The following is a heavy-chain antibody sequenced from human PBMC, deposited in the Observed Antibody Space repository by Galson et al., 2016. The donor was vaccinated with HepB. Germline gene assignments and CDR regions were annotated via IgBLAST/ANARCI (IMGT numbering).Heavy chain of an antibody. D-gene: IGHD3-10*01. J-gene: IGHJ4*02. CDR3: ARMFPRPSGSGTYFDY. Sequence: PALVKPTQTLTLTCTVSGFSLSTSGMRVSWIRQPPGKALEWLARIDWDDDEFYSTSLKTRLTISKDTSKNQVVLTMTNMDPVDTATYYCARMFPRPSGSGTYFDYWGQGTPVTVSS. CDR1: GFSLSTSGMR. CDR2: IDWDDDE. V-gene: IGHV2-70*04.